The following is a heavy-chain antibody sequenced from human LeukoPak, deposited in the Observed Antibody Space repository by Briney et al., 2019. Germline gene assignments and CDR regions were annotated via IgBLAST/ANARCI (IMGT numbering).Heavy chain of an antibody. D-gene: IGHD3-22*01. CDR2: INHSGST. CDR1: GGSFSGYY. J-gene: IGHJ4*02. Sequence: PSETLSLTCAVYGGSFSGYYWSWIRQPPGKGLEWIGEINHSGSTNYNPSLKSRVTISVDTSKNQFSLKLSSVTAADTAVYYCAGSNHYYDSSGYKYYFDYWGQGTLVTVSS. V-gene: IGHV4-34*01. CDR3: AGSNHYYDSSGYKYYFDY.